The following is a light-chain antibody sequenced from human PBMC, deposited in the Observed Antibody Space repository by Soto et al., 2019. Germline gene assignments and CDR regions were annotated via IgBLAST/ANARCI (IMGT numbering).Light chain of an antibody. Sequence: DSELTNPPACRPLSLSERAPITCTPRHSLLSISKKKNYLTWDQQKPGQPPRLLIYWASTRESGVPDRFSGSGSGTDFTLTIISLQAEEVVVYYCQQYFSIPLTFGGGTKLEIK. CDR1: HSLLSISKKKNY. CDR2: WAS. CDR3: QQYFSIPLT. V-gene: IGKV4-1*01. J-gene: IGKJ4*01.